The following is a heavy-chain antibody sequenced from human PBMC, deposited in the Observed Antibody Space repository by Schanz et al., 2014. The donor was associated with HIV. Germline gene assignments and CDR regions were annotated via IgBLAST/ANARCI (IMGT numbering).Heavy chain of an antibody. CDR1: GFTFSSYW. J-gene: IGHJ3*02. CDR3: ARDVAGCSGTSCYSDAFDI. CDR2: INSDGSST. D-gene: IGHD2-2*01. V-gene: IGHV3-74*01. Sequence: EVQLLESGGGLVQPGGSLRLSCAASGFTFSSYWMHWVRQAPGKGLVWVSRINSDGSSTSYADSVKGRFTISRDNAKNTLFLQMNSLRAEDTAVYFCARDVAGCSGTSCYSDAFDIWGQGTLVTVSS.